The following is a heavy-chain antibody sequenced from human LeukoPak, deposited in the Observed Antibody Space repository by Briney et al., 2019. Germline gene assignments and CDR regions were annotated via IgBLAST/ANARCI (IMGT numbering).Heavy chain of an antibody. CDR3: AKEGYYGDYLRVGAFDI. CDR1: GFTFSSYA. Sequence: QPGGSLRLSCAASGFTFSSYAMSWVRQAPGKGLEWVSAISGSGGSTYYADSVKGRFTISRDNSKNTLYLQMNSLRAEDTAVYYCAKEGYYGDYLRVGAFDIWGQGTMVTVSS. V-gene: IGHV3-23*01. D-gene: IGHD4-17*01. J-gene: IGHJ3*02. CDR2: ISGSGGST.